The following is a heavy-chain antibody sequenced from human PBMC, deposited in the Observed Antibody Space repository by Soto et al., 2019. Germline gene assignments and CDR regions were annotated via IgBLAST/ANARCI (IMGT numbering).Heavy chain of an antibody. CDR2: ISSSSSTI. CDR1: GFTFSSYS. Sequence: EVQLVESGGGLVQPGGSLRLSCAASGFTFSSYSMNWVRQAPGKGLEWVSYISSSSSTIYYADSVKGRFTISRDNAKNSRNLQMKSLRAEDTAVYYCACDSEDTSVYYLLGVYDFDSWGQGTLVTVSS. D-gene: IGHD3-22*01. J-gene: IGHJ4*02. CDR3: ACDSEDTSVYYLLGVYDFDS. V-gene: IGHV3-48*01.